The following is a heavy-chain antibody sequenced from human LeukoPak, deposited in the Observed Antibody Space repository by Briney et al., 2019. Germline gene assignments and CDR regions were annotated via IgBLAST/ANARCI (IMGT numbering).Heavy chain of an antibody. V-gene: IGHV3-7*01. CDR3: ARDRIPQTGLNAFDI. D-gene: IGHD1-14*01. CDR1: GFTFSSYW. Sequence: GGSLRLSCTASGFTFSSYWMSWVRQAPGKGLEWVANIKQDGSEKYYVDSVKGRFTISRDNAKNSLYLQMNSLRAEDTAVYYCARDRIPQTGLNAFDIWGQGTMVTVSS. CDR2: IKQDGSEK. J-gene: IGHJ3*02.